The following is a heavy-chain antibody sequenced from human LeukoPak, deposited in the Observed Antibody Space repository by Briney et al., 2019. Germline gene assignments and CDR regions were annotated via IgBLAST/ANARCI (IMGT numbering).Heavy chain of an antibody. CDR3: AKDPSDIVVVPAAPRFDY. CDR2: IRYDGSNK. D-gene: IGHD2-2*01. V-gene: IGHV3-30*02. Sequence: GGSLRLSCAASGFTFSSYAMSWVRQAPGKGLEWVAFIRYDGSNKYYADSVKGRFTISRDNSKNTLYLQMNSLRTEDTAVYYCAKDPSDIVVVPAAPRFDYWGQGTLVTVSS. CDR1: GFTFSSYA. J-gene: IGHJ4*02.